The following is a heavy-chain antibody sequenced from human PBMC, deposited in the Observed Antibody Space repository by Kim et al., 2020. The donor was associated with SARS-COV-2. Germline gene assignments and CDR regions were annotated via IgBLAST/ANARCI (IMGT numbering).Heavy chain of an antibody. D-gene: IGHD3-10*01. CDR2: IIPIFGTA. CDR1: GGTFSSYA. Sequence: SVKVSCKASGGTFSSYAISWVRQAPGQGLEWMGGIIPIFGTANYAQKFQGRVTITADESTSTAYMELSSLRSEDTAVYYCARAGQYYGSVLPLYGMDVWGQGTTVTVSS. CDR3: ARAGQYYGSVLPLYGMDV. V-gene: IGHV1-69*13. J-gene: IGHJ6*02.